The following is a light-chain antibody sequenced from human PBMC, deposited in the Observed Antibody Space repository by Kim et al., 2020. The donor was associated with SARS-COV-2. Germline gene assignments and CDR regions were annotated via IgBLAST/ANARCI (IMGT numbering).Light chain of an antibody. CDR3: HSRDTSGDHRV. CDR1: SLRSLY. Sequence: ALGQTVRITCQGDSLRSLYSSWYQQKPGQAPILVFYGKNNRPSEIPDRFSGSSSGNTASLTITGAQAEDEADYYCHSRDTSGDHRVFGGGTQLTVL. CDR2: GKN. J-gene: IGLJ2*01. V-gene: IGLV3-19*01.